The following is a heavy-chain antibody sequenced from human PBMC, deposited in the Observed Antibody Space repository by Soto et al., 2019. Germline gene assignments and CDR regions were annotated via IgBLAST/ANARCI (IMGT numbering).Heavy chain of an antibody. CDR3: ARAPPGQYTPGMDV. D-gene: IGHD5-18*01. CDR1: GFTFSSHT. Sequence: GGSLRLSCAASGFTFSSHTMNWVRQAPGKGLEWVSSISSSGSYIYYADSMKGRFTISRDNANNSLYLQTNSPRAEPTAVYYCARAPPGQYTPGMDVWVQVTSVAASS. CDR2: ISSSGSYI. V-gene: IGHV3-21*01. J-gene: IGHJ6*02.